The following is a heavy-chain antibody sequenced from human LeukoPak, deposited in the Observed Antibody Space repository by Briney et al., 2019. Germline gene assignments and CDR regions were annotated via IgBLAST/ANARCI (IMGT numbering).Heavy chain of an antibody. CDR2: IKQDGSEK. J-gene: IGHJ4*02. Sequence: GGSLRLSCAASGFTFSSYWMSWVRQDPGKGLEWVANIKQDGSEKYYVDSVKGRFTISRDNAKNSLYLQMNSLRAEDTAVYYCARDLLEWLHYFDYWDQGTLVTVSS. CDR1: GFTFSSYW. V-gene: IGHV3-7*01. D-gene: IGHD3-3*01. CDR3: ARDLLEWLHYFDY.